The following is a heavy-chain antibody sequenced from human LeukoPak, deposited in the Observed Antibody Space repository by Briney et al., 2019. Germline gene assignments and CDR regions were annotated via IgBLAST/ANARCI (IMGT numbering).Heavy chain of an antibody. J-gene: IGHJ5*02. CDR2: MNPNSGNT. V-gene: IGHV1-8*01. CDR3: ARGLGTYYDFWSGYSPYNWFDP. CDR1: GYTFTSYD. Sequence: ASVKVSCKASGYTFTSYDINWVRQATGQGLEWMGWMNPNSGNTGYAQKFQGRVTMTRNTSISTAYMELSSLRSEDTAVYYRARGLGTYYDFWSGYSPYNWFDPWGQGTLVTVSS. D-gene: IGHD3-3*01.